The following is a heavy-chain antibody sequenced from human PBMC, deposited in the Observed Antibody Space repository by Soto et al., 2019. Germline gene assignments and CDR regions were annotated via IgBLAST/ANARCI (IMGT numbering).Heavy chain of an antibody. CDR1: GYTFTSYG. Sequence: SSVKVSCKASGYTFTSYGISWVRQDPGQGLEWMGWISAYNGNTNYAQKLQGRVTMTTDTSTSTAYMELRSLRSDDTAVYYCARYYYGSGSFPIKSYYFDYWVQGTLVTVSS. V-gene: IGHV1-18*01. CDR3: ARYYYGSGSFPIKSYYFDY. D-gene: IGHD3-10*01. CDR2: ISAYNGNT. J-gene: IGHJ4*02.